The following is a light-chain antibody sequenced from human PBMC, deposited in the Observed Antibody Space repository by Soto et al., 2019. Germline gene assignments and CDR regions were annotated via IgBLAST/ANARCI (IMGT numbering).Light chain of an antibody. CDR2: KAS. V-gene: IGKV1-5*03. CDR1: QSIDTW. J-gene: IGKJ1*01. Sequence: DIQMTQSPSTLSASVGDRVTITCRASQSIDTWLAWHQQKPGQVPKLLISKASSLESGVPSRFSGSGSGTELTLTISSLQPDDSATYYCQQYNSYRAFGQGTKVDIK. CDR3: QQYNSYRA.